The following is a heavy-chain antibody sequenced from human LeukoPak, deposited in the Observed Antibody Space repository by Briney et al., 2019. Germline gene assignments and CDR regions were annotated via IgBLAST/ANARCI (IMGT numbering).Heavy chain of an antibody. V-gene: IGHV3-30-3*01. D-gene: IGHD2-2*01. CDR1: GFTFSSYA. J-gene: IGHJ4*02. CDR2: ISYDGSNK. CDR3: AREVVVVPAASGSNVFDY. Sequence: GRSLRLSCVASGFTFSSYAMHWVRQAPGKGLEWVAVISYDGSNKYYADSVKGRFTISRDNSKDTLYLQMNSLRAEDTAVYYCAREVVVVPAASGSNVFDYWGQGTLVTVSS.